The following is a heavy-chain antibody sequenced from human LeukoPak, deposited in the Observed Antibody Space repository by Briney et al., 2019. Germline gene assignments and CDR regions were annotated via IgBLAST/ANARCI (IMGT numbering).Heavy chain of an antibody. CDR3: ATSILSLQLDY. V-gene: IGHV3-66*02. CDR1: GFTVSSNY. D-gene: IGHD2-2*01. Sequence: GGSLRLSCAASGFTVSSNYMSWVRQAPGKGLEWVSVIYSGGSTYYADSVKGRFTISRDNSKNTLYLQMNSLRAEDTAVYYCATSILSLQLDYWGQGTLVTVSS. CDR2: IYSGGST. J-gene: IGHJ4*02.